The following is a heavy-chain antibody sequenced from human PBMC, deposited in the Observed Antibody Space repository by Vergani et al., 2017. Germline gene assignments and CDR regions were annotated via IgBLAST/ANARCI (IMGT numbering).Heavy chain of an antibody. Sequence: EVQLVESGGGLVQPGRSLRLSCAASGFTFDDYAMSWVRQAPGKGLEWVSAISGSGGSTYYADSVKGRFTISRDNSKNTLYLQMNSLRAEDTAVYYCAKVGIRWHETDYWGQGTLVTVSS. CDR2: ISGSGGST. V-gene: IGHV3-23*04. D-gene: IGHD4-23*01. J-gene: IGHJ4*02. CDR3: AKVGIRWHETDY. CDR1: GFTFDDYA.